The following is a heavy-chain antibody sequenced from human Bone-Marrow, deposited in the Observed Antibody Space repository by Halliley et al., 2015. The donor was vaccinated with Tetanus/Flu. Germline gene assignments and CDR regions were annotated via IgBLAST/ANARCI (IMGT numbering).Heavy chain of an antibody. CDR3: ARWGAGVVGTIRAYDY. J-gene: IGHJ4*02. Sequence: GSIYHSGSTKSNPSLKSRVTMSVDTSKNQFSLKLSSGTDADTAVYYCARWGAGVVGTIRAYDYLGQGTLVTVSS. CDR2: IYHSGST. V-gene: IGHV4-59*01. D-gene: IGHD1-26*01.